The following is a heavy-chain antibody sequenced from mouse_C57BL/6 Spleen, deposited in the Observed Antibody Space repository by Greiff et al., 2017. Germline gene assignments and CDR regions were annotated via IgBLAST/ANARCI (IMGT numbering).Heavy chain of an antibody. CDR2: IHPNSGST. D-gene: IGHD1-1*01. Sequence: QVQLQQPGAELVKPGASVKLSCKASGYTFTSYWMHWVKQRPGQGLEWIGMIHPNSGSTNYNEKFKSKATLTVDKSSSTAYMQLSSLTSEDSAVYDGARDGDIYDYGSSSYDFDYWGQGTTLTVSS. J-gene: IGHJ2*01. V-gene: IGHV1-64*01. CDR1: GYTFTSYW. CDR3: ARDGDIYDYGSSSYDFDY.